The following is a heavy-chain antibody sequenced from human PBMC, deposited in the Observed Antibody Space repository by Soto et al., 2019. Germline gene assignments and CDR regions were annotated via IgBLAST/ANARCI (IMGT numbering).Heavy chain of an antibody. CDR1: GYTFTSYG. D-gene: IGHD4-17*01. J-gene: IGHJ6*02. CDR2: ISAYNGNT. Sequence: ASVKVSCKASGYTFTSYGISWVRQAPGQGLEWMGWISAYNGNTNYAQKLQGRVTMTTDTSTSTAYMELRSLRSDDTAVYYCARVDYGDYPPFYYYYGMDVWGQGTTVTVSS. CDR3: ARVDYGDYPPFYYYYGMDV. V-gene: IGHV1-18*01.